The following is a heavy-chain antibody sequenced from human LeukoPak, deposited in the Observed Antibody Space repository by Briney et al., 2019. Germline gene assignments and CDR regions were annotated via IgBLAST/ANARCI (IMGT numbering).Heavy chain of an antibody. Sequence: PSETLSLTCTVSTDSISSGSYYWGWVRQSPGQGLEWIGSIVSGGSTYHNPSLKSRVTMSIDTSNNQFSLKLSFVTAADTAIYYCVRDYGNFAQGNWGQGTLVTVSS. CDR2: IVSGGST. V-gene: IGHV4-39*02. CDR1: TDSISSGSYY. J-gene: IGHJ4*02. D-gene: IGHD1-7*01. CDR3: VRDYGNFAQGN.